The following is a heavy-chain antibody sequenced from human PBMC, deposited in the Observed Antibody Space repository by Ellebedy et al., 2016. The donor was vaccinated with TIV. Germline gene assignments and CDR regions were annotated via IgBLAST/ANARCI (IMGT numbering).Heavy chain of an antibody. CDR1: GYTFSSYW. D-gene: IGHD2-15*01. J-gene: IGHJ2*01. Sequence: GESLKISCKGSGYTFSSYWIGWVRQMPGKGLEWMGNIYPGDSDTNYSPSFQGRVTIPADKSINTAYLQWSSLEASDTAMYYCARHGRQYCSGSNCYSNWYIDLWGRGTLVTVSS. V-gene: IGHV5-51*01. CDR3: ARHGRQYCSGSNCYSNWYIDL. CDR2: IYPGDSDT.